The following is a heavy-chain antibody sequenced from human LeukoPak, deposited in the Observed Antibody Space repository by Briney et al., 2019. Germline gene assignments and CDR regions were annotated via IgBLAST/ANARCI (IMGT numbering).Heavy chain of an antibody. CDR3: AKDSDYYGSGSFDY. D-gene: IGHD3-10*01. J-gene: IGHJ4*02. CDR2: ISGSGGST. V-gene: IGHV3-23*01. Sequence: GGSLRLSCAASGFTFSSYAMSWVRQAPGKGLEWVSSISGSGGSTYYADSVKGRFTISRDNSKNTLYLQMNSLRAEDTAVYYCAKDSDYYGSGSFDYWGQGTLVTVSS. CDR1: GFTFSSYA.